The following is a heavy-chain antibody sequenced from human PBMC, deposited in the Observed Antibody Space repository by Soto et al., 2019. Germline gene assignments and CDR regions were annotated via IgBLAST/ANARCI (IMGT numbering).Heavy chain of an antibody. J-gene: IGHJ6*02. D-gene: IGHD1-7*01. CDR3: ARAVGTTLGYYYGMDV. V-gene: IGHV4-30-4*01. CDR1: GGSTSSGDYY. CDR2: IYYSGST. Sequence: SETLSLTCTVSGGSTSSGDYYWSWIRQPPGKGLEWIGYIYYSGSTYYNPSLKSRVTISVDTSKNQFSLKLSSVTAADTAVYYCARAVGTTLGYYYGMDVWGQGTTVTVSS.